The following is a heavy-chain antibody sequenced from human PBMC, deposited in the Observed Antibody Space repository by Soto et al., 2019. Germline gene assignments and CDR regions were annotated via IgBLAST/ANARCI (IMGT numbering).Heavy chain of an antibody. J-gene: IGHJ3*02. CDR1: SGSISSSNW. Sequence: QVQLQESGPGLVKPSGTLSLTCAVSSGSISSSNWWSWVRQPPGKGLEWIGEIYHSGSTNYNPSLKRRVTLSVDKSKNQFSLKLSSVTAADTAVYYCASFLSHGSGSYYPGNAFDIWGQGTMVTVSS. D-gene: IGHD3-10*01. V-gene: IGHV4-4*02. CDR3: ASFLSHGSGSYYPGNAFDI. CDR2: IYHSGST.